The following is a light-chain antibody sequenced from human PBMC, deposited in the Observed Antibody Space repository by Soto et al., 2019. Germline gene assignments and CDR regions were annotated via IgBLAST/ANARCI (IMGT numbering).Light chain of an antibody. CDR2: KAS. CDR1: QSISSW. Sequence: DIQMTQSPSTLSASVGDRVTITCRASQSISSWLAWYQQKPGQAPKLLIYKASRLASGVPARFSGSGSGTEFTLTISSLQPDDFATYYCQQYNRYWRTFGQGTKVEIK. CDR3: QQYNRYWRT. V-gene: IGKV1-5*03. J-gene: IGKJ1*01.